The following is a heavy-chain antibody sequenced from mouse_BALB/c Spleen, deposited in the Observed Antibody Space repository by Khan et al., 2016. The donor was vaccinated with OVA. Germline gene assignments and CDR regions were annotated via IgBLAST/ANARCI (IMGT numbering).Heavy chain of an antibody. V-gene: IGHV1-4*01. D-gene: IGHD2-14*01. J-gene: IGHJ3*01. CDR2: IIPTNDYT. Sequence: QVQLKQSGAELARPGASVKMSCKASGYTFTTYTIHWVKQRPGQGLERIGYIIPTNDYTNYNQKFKDRATLTADKSSSTAYMQLSSLTSEDSAVYYCAREGAYYRSDGWFAYWGQGTLVTVSA. CDR3: AREGAYYRSDGWFAY. CDR1: GYTFTTYT.